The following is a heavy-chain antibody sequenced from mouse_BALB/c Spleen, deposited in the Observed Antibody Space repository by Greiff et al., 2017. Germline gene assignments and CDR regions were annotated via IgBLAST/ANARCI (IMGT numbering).Heavy chain of an antibody. Sequence: EVHLVESGPGLVKPSQSLSFTCTVTGFSITSDYAWNWIRQFPGNQLGWMSYISDSGSTNYNPYLKSRITITRDTSKNQFFLQLNSVTTEDTATYYCARVITTAAWFAYWGQGTLVTVSA. D-gene: IGHD2-4*01. CDR1: GFSITSDYA. V-gene: IGHV3-2*02. J-gene: IGHJ3*01. CDR2: ISDSGST. CDR3: ARVITTAAWFAY.